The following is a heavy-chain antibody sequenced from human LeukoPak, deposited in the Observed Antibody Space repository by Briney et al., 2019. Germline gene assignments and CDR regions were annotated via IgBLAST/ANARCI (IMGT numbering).Heavy chain of an antibody. V-gene: IGHV4-39*07. J-gene: IGHJ4*02. D-gene: IGHD6-19*01. CDR1: GGSISSSSYY. Sequence: SETLSLTCTVSGGSISSSSYYWGWIRQPPGKGLEWIGSIYYSGSTNYNPSLESRVTISVDTSKNQFSLKLSSVTAADTAVYYCARDVAVAGSNFDYWGQGTLVTVSS. CDR2: IYYSGST. CDR3: ARDVAVAGSNFDY.